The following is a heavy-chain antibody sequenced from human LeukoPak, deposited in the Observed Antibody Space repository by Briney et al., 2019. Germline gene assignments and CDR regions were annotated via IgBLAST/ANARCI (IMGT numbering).Heavy chain of an antibody. V-gene: IGHV3-53*01. CDR2: IYSGGST. CDR3: ARARYCSGGSCYYAFDI. Sequence: GGSPRLSCAASGFTVSSNYMSWVRQAPGKGLEWVSVIYSGGSTYYADSVKGRFTISRDNSKNTLYLQMNSLRAEDTAVYYCARARYCSGGSCYYAFDIWGQGTMVTVSS. D-gene: IGHD2-15*01. CDR1: GFTVSSNY. J-gene: IGHJ3*02.